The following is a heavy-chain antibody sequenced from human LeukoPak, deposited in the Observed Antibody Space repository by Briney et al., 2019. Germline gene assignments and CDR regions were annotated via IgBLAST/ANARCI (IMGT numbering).Heavy chain of an antibody. Sequence: GGSLRLSCVASGFTLRSYWMSWVRQAPGKGLEWVANIRQDGSEKYYVDSVKGRFTISRDNAKNSLYLQMNSLRAEDTAVYYCARDRHLTGYYHLDYWGQGTLVTVSS. V-gene: IGHV3-7*01. CDR1: GFTLRSYW. CDR3: ARDRHLTGYYHLDY. D-gene: IGHD3-9*01. CDR2: IRQDGSEK. J-gene: IGHJ4*02.